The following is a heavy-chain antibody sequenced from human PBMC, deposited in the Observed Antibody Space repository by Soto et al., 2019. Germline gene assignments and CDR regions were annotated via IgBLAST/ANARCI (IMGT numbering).Heavy chain of an antibody. CDR1: GFTFSSYS. V-gene: IGHV3-21*01. CDR3: ARDISLQGYCRGGSCYWNDAFDI. Sequence: EVQLVESGGGLVKPGGSLRLSCAASGFTFSSYSMNWVRQAPGKGLEWVSSISSSSSYIYYADSVKGRFTISRDNAKNSLYLQMNSLRAEDTAVYYCARDISLQGYCRGGSCYWNDAFDIWGQGTMVTVSS. CDR2: ISSSSSYI. J-gene: IGHJ3*02. D-gene: IGHD2-15*01.